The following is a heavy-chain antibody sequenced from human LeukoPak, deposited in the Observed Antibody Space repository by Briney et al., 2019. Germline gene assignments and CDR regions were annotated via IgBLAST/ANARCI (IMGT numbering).Heavy chain of an antibody. D-gene: IGHD6-19*01. Sequence: SETLSLTCTVSGGSISSSSYYWGWIRQPPGKGLEWIGEINHSGSTNYNPSLKSRVTISVDTSKNQFSLKLSSVTAADTAVYYCARVLTGYSSGWYGEAFDYWGQGTLVTVSS. CDR2: INHSGST. J-gene: IGHJ4*02. CDR3: ARVLTGYSSGWYGEAFDY. CDR1: GGSISSSSYY. V-gene: IGHV4-39*07.